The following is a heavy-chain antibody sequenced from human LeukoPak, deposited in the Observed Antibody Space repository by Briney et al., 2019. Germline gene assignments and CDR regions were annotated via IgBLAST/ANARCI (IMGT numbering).Heavy chain of an antibody. CDR3: AGRPTGYSSGYIH. J-gene: IGHJ4*02. D-gene: IGHD5-18*01. CDR2: ISGSAHRI. V-gene: IGHV3-23*01. CDR1: GITFSNYA. Sequence: GGSLRLSCVASGITFSNYAVSWVRQAPEKGLDWVSVISGSAHRIRYADSVKGRFTISRDNSENIVYLQMNNLRVEDTAVYYCAGRPTGYSSGYIHWGQGTLVTVSS.